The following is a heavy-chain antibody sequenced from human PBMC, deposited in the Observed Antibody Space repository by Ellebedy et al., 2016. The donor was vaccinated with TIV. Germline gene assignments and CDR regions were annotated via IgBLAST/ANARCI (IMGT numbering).Heavy chain of an antibody. V-gene: IGHV1-8*01. CDR1: RYTFTSYD. Sequence: ASVKVSXKASRYTFTSYDINWVRQATGQGLEWLGWMNPNSGNTGYAQKFQGRVTMTRDTSISTAYMELSSLSSEDTAVYFCARNLASTGNFDYWGQGTLVTVSS. D-gene: IGHD1-1*01. CDR3: ARNLASTGNFDY. CDR2: MNPNSGNT. J-gene: IGHJ4*02.